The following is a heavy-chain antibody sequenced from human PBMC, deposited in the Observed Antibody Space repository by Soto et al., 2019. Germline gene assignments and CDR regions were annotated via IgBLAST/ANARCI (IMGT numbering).Heavy chain of an antibody. CDR3: TRSGYYDSSGYLFDY. D-gene: IGHD3-22*01. V-gene: IGHV3-49*05. CDR2: IRSKAYGGTT. J-gene: IGHJ4*02. Sequence: KPGGSLRLSCTASGFTFGDYAMSWFRQAPGKGLEWVGFIRSKAYGGTTEYAASVKGRFTISRDDSKSIAYLQMNSLKTEDTAVYYCTRSGYYDSSGYLFDYWGQGTLVTVSS. CDR1: GFTFGDYA.